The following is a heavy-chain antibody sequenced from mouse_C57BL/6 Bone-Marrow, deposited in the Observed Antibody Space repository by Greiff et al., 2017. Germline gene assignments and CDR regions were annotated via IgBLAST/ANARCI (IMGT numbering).Heavy chain of an antibody. CDR1: GFTFSSYG. CDR2: ISSGGSYT. Sequence: EVMLVESGGDLVKPGGSLKLSCAASGFTFSSYGMSWVRQTPDKRLEWVATISSGGSYTYYPDSVKGRFTISRDNAKNTLYLQMGSLKSEDTAMYYCARQGGAYYFDYWGQGTTLTVSS. J-gene: IGHJ2*01. V-gene: IGHV5-6*01. CDR3: ARQGGAYYFDY.